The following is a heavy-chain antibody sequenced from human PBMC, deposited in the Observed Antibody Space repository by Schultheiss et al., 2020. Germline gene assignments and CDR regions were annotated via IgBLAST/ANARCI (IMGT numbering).Heavy chain of an antibody. CDR2: ISWNSGSI. J-gene: IGHJ4*02. D-gene: IGHD6-19*01. CDR3: AKDSLHITVAGGYFEY. Sequence: GGSLRLSCAASGFTFDDYAMHWVRQAPGKGLEWVSGISWNSGSIGYADSVKGRFTISRDNAKNSLYLQMNSLRAEDTALYYCAKDSLHITVAGGYFEYWGQGTVVTVSS. V-gene: IGHV3-9*01. CDR1: GFTFDDYA.